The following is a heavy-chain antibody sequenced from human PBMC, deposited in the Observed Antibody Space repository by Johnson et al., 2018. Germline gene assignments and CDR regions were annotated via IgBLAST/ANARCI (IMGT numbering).Heavy chain of an antibody. D-gene: IGHD1-1*01. V-gene: IGHV3-30-3*01. CDR2: ISHDGINR. CDR3: ARDSVAFHGTTYPRYYYMDV. Sequence: QVQLVQSGGGVVQPGNSLRLSCAASGFTLNSYTMHWVRQGPGRGLEWVAAISHDGINRYYADFVQGRFTISGDNSRNTLYLQINSLRAEATAGYDCARDSVAFHGTTYPRYYYMDVWGRGTTVTVSS. J-gene: IGHJ6*03. CDR1: GFTLNSYT.